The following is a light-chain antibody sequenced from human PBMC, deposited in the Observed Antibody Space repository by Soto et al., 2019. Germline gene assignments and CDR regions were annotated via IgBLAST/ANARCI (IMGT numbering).Light chain of an antibody. CDR3: QQYSHWPLT. CDR1: RSVGNN. CDR2: AAS. J-gene: IGKJ4*01. V-gene: IGKV3-15*01. Sequence: EIVMTQSPGTLSVSPGGRATLSCRASRSVGNNLAWYQQKPGQAPRLLIYAASSRATGISARFTGSGSGTEFTLTVDSLQSEDFAVYFCQQYSHWPLTFGGGTKVEIK.